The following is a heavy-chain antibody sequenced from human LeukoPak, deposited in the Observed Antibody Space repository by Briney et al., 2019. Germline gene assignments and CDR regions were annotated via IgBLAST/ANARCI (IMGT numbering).Heavy chain of an antibody. V-gene: IGHV3-23*01. CDR2: ISGSGGST. CDR1: GFTFSSYA. D-gene: IGHD5-12*01. CDR3: AKDSIVATHLFDY. J-gene: IGHJ4*02. Sequence: GGSLRLSCAASGFTFSSYAMSWVRQAPGKGLEWVSAISGSGGSTYYADSVKGRFTISRDNSKNTLYLQMNSQRAEDTAVYYCAKDSIVATHLFDYWGQGTLVTVSS.